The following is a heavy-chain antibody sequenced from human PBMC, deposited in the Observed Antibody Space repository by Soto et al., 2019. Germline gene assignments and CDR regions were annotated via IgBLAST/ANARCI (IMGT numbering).Heavy chain of an antibody. CDR2: ISGSGGST. D-gene: IGHD2-15*01. J-gene: IGHJ4*02. CDR3: AKVSGRYCSGGSCYCFDY. CDR1: GFTFSSYA. V-gene: IGHV3-23*01. Sequence: GSLRLSCAASGFTFSSYAMSWVRQAPGKGLEWVSAISGSGGSTYYADSVKGRFTISRDNSKNTLYLQMNSLRAEDTAVYYCAKVSGRYCSGGSCYCFDYWGQGTLVTVSS.